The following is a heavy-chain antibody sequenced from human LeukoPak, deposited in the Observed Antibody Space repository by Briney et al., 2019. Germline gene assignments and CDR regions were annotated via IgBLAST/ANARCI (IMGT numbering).Heavy chain of an antibody. CDR3: AREGYFDTSGYFEY. Sequence: SETLSLTCTVSGGSISSYYWSWIRQTPVKGLEWIGYIYYSGSTNYNPSFRSRATISVDKSNNRFSLKLSAVTAADSAIYYCAREGYFDTSGYFEYWGQGILVTVSP. CDR1: GGSISSYY. D-gene: IGHD3-22*01. J-gene: IGHJ4*02. CDR2: IYYSGST. V-gene: IGHV4-59*01.